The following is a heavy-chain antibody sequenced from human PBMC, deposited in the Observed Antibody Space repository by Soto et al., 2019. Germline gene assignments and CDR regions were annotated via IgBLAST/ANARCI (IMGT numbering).Heavy chain of an antibody. CDR2: TYYRGST. V-gene: IGHV4-39*07. Sequence: SETLSLTCTVSGDSISSSHHYWAWVRQPPGKGLEWIVSTYYRGSTFYSPSLRGRGTTSVDTSTNQLSLKLNSVTAADTAVYYCARGRAYCSGGSCSHLESRNPFDIWGQGTMVTVSS. CDR3: ARGRAYCSGGSCSHLESRNPFDI. CDR1: GDSISSSHHY. D-gene: IGHD2-15*01. J-gene: IGHJ3*02.